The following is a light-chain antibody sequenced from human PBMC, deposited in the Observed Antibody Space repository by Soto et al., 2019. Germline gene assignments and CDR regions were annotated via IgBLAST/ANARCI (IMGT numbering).Light chain of an antibody. V-gene: IGKV3-11*01. CDR1: QSVRNNY. J-gene: IGKJ4*01. CDR3: QQRSNLLT. CDR2: DAS. Sequence: EIVLTQSPGPLSLSPGERATLSCRASQSVRNNYLAWYQQRPGQAPRLLIYDASNRATGIPARFSGSGSGTDFTLTVSSLEPEDFAVYYCQQRSNLLTFGGGTKRDIK.